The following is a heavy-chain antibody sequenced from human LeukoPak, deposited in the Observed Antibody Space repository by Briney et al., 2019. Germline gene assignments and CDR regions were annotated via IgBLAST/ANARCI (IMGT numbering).Heavy chain of an antibody. J-gene: IGHJ4*02. CDR1: GFTFGDYA. CDR3: TRDQTPYY. CDR2: IRSKAYGGTT. V-gene: IGHV3-49*04. Sequence: GGSLRLSCTASGFTFGDYAMTWVRQPPGKALEWVGFIRSKAYGGTTEYAASVKGRFTISRDDSKSIAYLQMNSLKTEDTAVYYCTRDQTPYYWGQGTLVTVSS.